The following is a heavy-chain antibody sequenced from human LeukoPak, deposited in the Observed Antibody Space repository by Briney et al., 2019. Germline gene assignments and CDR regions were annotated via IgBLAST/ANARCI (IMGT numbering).Heavy chain of an antibody. CDR3: ARVGIAARPGYMDV. D-gene: IGHD6-6*01. CDR1: GGSISSYY. CDR2: IYYSGST. V-gene: IGHV4-59*01. Sequence: SETLSLTCTVSGGSISSYYWSWIRQPPGKGLEWIGYIYYSGSTNYNPSLKIRVTISVDTSKNQFSLKLSSVTAADTAVYYCARVGIAARPGYMDVWGKGTTVTVSS. J-gene: IGHJ6*03.